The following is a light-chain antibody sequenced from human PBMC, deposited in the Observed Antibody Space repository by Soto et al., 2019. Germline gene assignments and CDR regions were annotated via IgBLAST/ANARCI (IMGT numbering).Light chain of an antibody. CDR3: QSYDSSLSGWV. J-gene: IGLJ3*02. V-gene: IGLV1-40*01. CDR2: GNS. CDR1: SSNIGAGYD. Sequence: QSVLTQPPSVSGSPGQRVTISCTRSSSNIGAGYDVPWYQQLPGTAPKLLIYGNSNRPSGVPDRFSGSKSGTSASLAITGLQAEDEADYYCQSYDSSLSGWVFGGGTKLTVL.